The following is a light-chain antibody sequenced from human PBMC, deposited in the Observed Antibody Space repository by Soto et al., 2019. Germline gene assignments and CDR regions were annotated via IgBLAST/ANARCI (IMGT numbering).Light chain of an antibody. CDR1: QSVDSN. CDR3: QQYNDWPLT. Sequence: EIVMTQSPATLSVSPGDGATLSCRASQSVDSNLAWYQQKPGQTPRLLMYGASTRPTGIPARFSGSGSGTEFTLNIISLQSEDSAVYYCQQYNDWPLTVGGGTKVDIK. CDR2: GAS. V-gene: IGKV3D-15*01. J-gene: IGKJ4*01.